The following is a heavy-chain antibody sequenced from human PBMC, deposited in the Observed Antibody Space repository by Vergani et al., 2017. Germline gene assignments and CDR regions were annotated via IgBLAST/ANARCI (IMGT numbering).Heavy chain of an antibody. D-gene: IGHD6-6*01. CDR3: ARIEGSSYYYYGMDV. J-gene: IGHJ6*02. CDR2: ISSSSSTI. CDR1: GFTFSSYS. Sequence: EVQLVESGGGLVKPGGSLRLSCAASGFTFSSYSMNWVRQAPGKGLEWVSSISSSSSTIYYADSVKGRFTISRDNAKNSLYLQMNSLRAEDTAVYYCARIEGSSYYYYGMDVWGQGTTVTVSS. V-gene: IGHV3-21*01.